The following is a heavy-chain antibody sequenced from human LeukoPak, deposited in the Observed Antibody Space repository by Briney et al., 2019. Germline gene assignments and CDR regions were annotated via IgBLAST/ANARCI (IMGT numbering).Heavy chain of an antibody. Sequence: GGSPRLSCAASGFTFSSYWMHWVRQAPGKGLVWVSRINSDGSSTSYADSVKGRFTISRDNAKNTLYLQMNSLRAEDTAVYYCASIAVAGTTTDYWGQGTLVTVSS. CDR3: ASIAVAGTTTDY. CDR2: INSDGSST. CDR1: GFTFSSYW. V-gene: IGHV3-74*01. J-gene: IGHJ4*02. D-gene: IGHD6-19*01.